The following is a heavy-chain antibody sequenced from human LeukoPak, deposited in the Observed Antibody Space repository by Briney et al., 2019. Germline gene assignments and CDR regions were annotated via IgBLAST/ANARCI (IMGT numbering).Heavy chain of an antibody. V-gene: IGHV1-8*03. CDR2: MNPNSGNT. D-gene: IGHD3-3*01. J-gene: IGHJ4*02. CDR3: ARVYYDFWSGYFYYFDY. CDR1: GYTFTSYD. Sequence: ASVKVSCKASGYTFTSYDINWVRQATGQGLGWMGWMNPNSGNTGYAQKFQGRVTITRNTSISTAYMELSSLRSEDTAVYYCARVYYDFWSGYFYYFDYWGQGTLVTVSS.